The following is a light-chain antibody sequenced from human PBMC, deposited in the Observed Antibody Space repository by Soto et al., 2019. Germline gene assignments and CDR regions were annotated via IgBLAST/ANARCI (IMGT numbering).Light chain of an antibody. Sequence: EIVLTQSPGTLSLSPGERATLSCRASQSVSSSYLGWYQQKPGQAPRLLIYGASTRAPGIPDRFSGSGSGTDFTPTISRLDPEDFAVYYCQQYGGSSLYTFGQGTKLEIK. CDR3: QQYGGSSLYT. CDR1: QSVSSSY. CDR2: GAS. J-gene: IGKJ2*01. V-gene: IGKV3-20*01.